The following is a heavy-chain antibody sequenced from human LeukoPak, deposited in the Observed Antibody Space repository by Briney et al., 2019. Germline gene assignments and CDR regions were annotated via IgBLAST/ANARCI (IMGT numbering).Heavy chain of an antibody. J-gene: IGHJ4*02. D-gene: IGHD6-19*01. CDR1: GGSISSYY. V-gene: IGHV4-59*01. CDR3: ARDEASSGCFDY. Sequence: SETLSLTCTVSGGSISSYYWSWIRQPPGKGLEWIGYIYYSGSTNYNPSLKSRVTISVDTSKNQFSLKLSSVTAADTAVYYCARDEASSGCFDYWGQGTLVTVSS. CDR2: IYYSGST.